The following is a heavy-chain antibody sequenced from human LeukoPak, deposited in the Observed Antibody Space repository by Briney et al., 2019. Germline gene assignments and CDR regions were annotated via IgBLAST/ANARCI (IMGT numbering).Heavy chain of an antibody. D-gene: IGHD2-2*01. J-gene: IGHJ6*02. Sequence: IPSETLSLTCTVSGGSISSYYWSWIRQPPGKGLEWIGEINHSGSTNYNPSLKSRVTISVDTSKNQFSLKLSSVTAADTAVYYCARGGKRDCSSTSCPNYYGMDVWGQGTTVTVSS. CDR3: ARGGKRDCSSTSCPNYYGMDV. CDR2: INHSGST. CDR1: GGSISSYY. V-gene: IGHV4-34*01.